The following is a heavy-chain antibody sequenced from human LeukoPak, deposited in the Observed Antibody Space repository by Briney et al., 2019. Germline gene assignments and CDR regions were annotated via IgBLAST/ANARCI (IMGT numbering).Heavy chain of an antibody. CDR2: INSDGSTI. CDR1: GFTFSSYW. Sequence: GGSLRLSCAASGFTFSSYWMHWVRQAPGKGLVWVSRINSDGSTIYYADSVKGRFTISRDNAKNSLYLQMNSLRAEDTAVYYCARDRSPIIAAAGPYFDYWGQGTLVTVSS. V-gene: IGHV3-74*01. CDR3: ARDRSPIIAAAGPYFDY. J-gene: IGHJ4*02. D-gene: IGHD6-13*01.